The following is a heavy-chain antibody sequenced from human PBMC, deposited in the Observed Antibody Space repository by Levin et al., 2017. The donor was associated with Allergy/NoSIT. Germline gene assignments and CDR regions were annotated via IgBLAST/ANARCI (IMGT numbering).Heavy chain of an antibody. V-gene: IGHV3-7*01. CDR2: VKEDGGEK. CDR3: ASLSYLSFES. J-gene: IGHJ4*02. D-gene: IGHD2-8*01. CDR1: GFTFRNYW. Sequence: QPGGSLRLSCAASGFTFRNYWMSWVRQAPGKGLEWVANVKEDGGEKYYVDSVKGRFTISRDNAKNSVYLQMNSLRAEDTALYYCASLSYLSFESWGQGTLVSVSS.